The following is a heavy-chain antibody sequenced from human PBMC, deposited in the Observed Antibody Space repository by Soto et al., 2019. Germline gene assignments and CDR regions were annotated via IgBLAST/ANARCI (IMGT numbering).Heavy chain of an antibody. CDR3: ARGDRGAFDL. Sequence: GGSLRLSCAASGVTFSYYWMHWFRQAPGQGLVWVSRIHSDGSSTTYADSVKGRFTISRDNAKNTLYLQMNSLRAEDTAVYYCARGDRGAFDLWGQGTMVTVSS. CDR1: GVTFSYYW. V-gene: IGHV3-74*01. D-gene: IGHD2-21*02. J-gene: IGHJ3*01. CDR2: IHSDGSST.